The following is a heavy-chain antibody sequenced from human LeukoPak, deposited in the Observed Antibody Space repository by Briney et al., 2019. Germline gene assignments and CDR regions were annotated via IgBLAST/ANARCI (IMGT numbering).Heavy chain of an antibody. CDR3: ASSGYYSRSVDY. CDR1: GGSIRSSYYY. CDR2: IYYSGST. D-gene: IGHD3-22*01. Sequence: PSETLSLTCTVSGGSIRSSYYYWGWIRQPPGKGLEWIGYIYYSGSTYYNPSLKSRVTISVDTSKNQFSLKLSSVTAADTAVYYCASSGYYSRSVDYWGQGTLVTVSS. J-gene: IGHJ4*02. V-gene: IGHV4-30-4*08.